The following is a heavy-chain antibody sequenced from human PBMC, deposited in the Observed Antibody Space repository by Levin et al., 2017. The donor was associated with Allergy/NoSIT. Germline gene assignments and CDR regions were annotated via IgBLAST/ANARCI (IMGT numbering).Heavy chain of an antibody. D-gene: IGHD3-9*01. V-gene: IGHV1-69*06. Sequence: SVKVSCKASGGTFSSYAISWVRQAPGQGLEWMGGIIPIFGTANYAQKFQGRVTITADKSTSTAYMELSSLRSEDTAVYYCARSLRVLRYFDSYHTPGYWGQGTLVTVSS. J-gene: IGHJ4*02. CDR1: GGTFSSYA. CDR3: ARSLRVLRYFDSYHTPGY. CDR2: IIPIFGTA.